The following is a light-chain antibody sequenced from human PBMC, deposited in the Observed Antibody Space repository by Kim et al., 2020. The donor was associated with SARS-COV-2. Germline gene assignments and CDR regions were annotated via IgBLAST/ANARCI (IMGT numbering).Light chain of an antibody. V-gene: IGLV2-14*04. CDR2: DVT. CDR1: SSDVGGYNL. J-gene: IGLJ1*01. Sequence: GQSITIACTGTSSDVGGYNLVSWYQQQPGKAPKVLIDDVTERPSGVSNRFSGSKSGNTASLTISGLQPEDEADYYCSSYTSSYTFVFGTGTKVTVL. CDR3: SSYTSSYTFV.